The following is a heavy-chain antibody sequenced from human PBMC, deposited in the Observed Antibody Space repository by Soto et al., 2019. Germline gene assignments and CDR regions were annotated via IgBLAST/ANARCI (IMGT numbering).Heavy chain of an antibody. CDR2: IGVNDGAT. CDR1: GFIFRNNG. CDR3: AKGGVIATVGGVVVPYYFDS. V-gene: IGHV3-23*01. J-gene: IGHJ4*02. Sequence: GGSLRLSCAVSGFIFRNNGVSWVRQSPGKALEWGFSIGVNDGATSYADSANDRFTISRDNYKVTLYLQMNNLRNDDTALYYCAKGGVIATVGGVVVPYYFDSWGQGTPVTVSS. D-gene: IGHD3-10*01.